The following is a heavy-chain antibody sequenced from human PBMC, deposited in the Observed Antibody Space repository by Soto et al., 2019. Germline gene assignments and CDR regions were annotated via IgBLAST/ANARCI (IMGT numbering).Heavy chain of an antibody. CDR3: AREFDTYDAFDI. Sequence: GXSGKVYCRASGGTFRSYAISWVREAPGQGLEWMGGIIPIFGTSNYAQKFQGRVTITADKSTSTAYMELSSLRSEDTAVYYCAREFDTYDAFDIWGQGTMVTVSS. D-gene: IGHD3-9*01. CDR2: IIPIFGTS. V-gene: IGHV1-69*06. CDR1: GGTFRSYA. J-gene: IGHJ3*02.